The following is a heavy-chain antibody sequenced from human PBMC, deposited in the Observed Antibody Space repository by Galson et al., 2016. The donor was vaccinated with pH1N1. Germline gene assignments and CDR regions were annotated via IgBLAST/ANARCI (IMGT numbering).Heavy chain of an antibody. V-gene: IGHV1-24*01. CDR1: GYSLTALY. D-gene: IGHD6-19*01. J-gene: IGHJ4*02. Sequence: SVKVTSKVSGYSLTALYMHWARQAPGKGLEWMGGFDPDDGEIIYDQKFQGRVTMTEDASTDTAYMELSSLRSEDTAVYYCAISKPVAGFPDSELDYWGQGTLVTVAS. CDR3: AISKPVAGFPDSELDY. CDR2: FDPDDGEI.